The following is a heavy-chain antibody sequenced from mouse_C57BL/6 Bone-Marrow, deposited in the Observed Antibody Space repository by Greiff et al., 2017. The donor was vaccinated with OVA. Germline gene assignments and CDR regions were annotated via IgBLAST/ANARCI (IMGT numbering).Heavy chain of an antibody. CDR1: GYTFTDYN. Sequence: EVQLQQSGPELVKPGASVKMSCKASGYTFTDYNMHWVKQSHGKSLEWIGYINPNNGGTSYNQKFKGKATLTVNKSSSTAYMELRSLTSEDSAVYYCARKGVYDSWFAYWGQGTLVTVSA. J-gene: IGHJ3*01. CDR2: INPNNGGT. D-gene: IGHD2-4*01. V-gene: IGHV1-22*01. CDR3: ARKGVYDSWFAY.